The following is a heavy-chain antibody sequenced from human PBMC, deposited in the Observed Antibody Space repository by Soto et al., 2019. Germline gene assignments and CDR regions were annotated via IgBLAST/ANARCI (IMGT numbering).Heavy chain of an antibody. J-gene: IGHJ3*02. CDR2: IYYSGST. V-gene: IGHV4-59*08. Sequence: SETLSLTCTFSGGSISSYYWSWIRQPPGKGLEWIGYIYYSGSTNYNPSLKSRVTISVDTSKNQFSLKLSSVTAADTAVYYCARRYGDAFDIWGQGTMVTVSS. CDR3: ARRYGDAFDI. CDR1: GGSISSYY. D-gene: IGHD4-17*01.